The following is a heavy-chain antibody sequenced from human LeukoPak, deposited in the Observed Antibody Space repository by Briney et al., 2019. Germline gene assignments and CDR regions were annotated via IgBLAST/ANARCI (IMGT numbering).Heavy chain of an antibody. CDR1: GFTFSSYS. CDR3: ARVYYYDSSGYDY. J-gene: IGHJ4*02. Sequence: GGSLRLSCAASGFTFSSYSMNWVHQAPGKGLEWVSSISSSSSYIYYADSVKGRFTISRDNAKNSLYLQMKSLRAEDTAVYYCARVYYYDSSGYDYWGQGTLVTVSS. V-gene: IGHV3-21*01. CDR2: ISSSSSYI. D-gene: IGHD3-22*01.